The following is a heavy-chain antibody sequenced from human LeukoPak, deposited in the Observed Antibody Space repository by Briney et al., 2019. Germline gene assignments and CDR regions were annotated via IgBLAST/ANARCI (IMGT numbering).Heavy chain of an antibody. CDR1: GFTFSGYA. CDR3: AKSLDDSWSGYLGWYFDL. CDR2: ISGSGGST. J-gene: IGHJ2*01. Sequence: GGSLRLSCAASGFTFSGYAMSWVRQAPGKGLEWVSAISGSGGSTYYADSVKGRFTISRDNSKNTLYLQMNSLRAEDTAVYYCAKSLDDSWSGYLGWYFDLWGRGTLVTVSS. V-gene: IGHV3-23*01. D-gene: IGHD3-3*01.